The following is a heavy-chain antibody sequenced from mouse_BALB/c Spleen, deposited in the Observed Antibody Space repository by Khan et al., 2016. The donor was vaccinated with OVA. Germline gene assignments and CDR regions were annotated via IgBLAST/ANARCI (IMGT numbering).Heavy chain of an antibody. CDR2: IYPGSGRT. Sequence: QVQLQQPGPELMKPGASVKMSCKASGYIFIDYVISWVKQRTGQGLEWIGEIYPGSGRTYYNERFKGKATLTADKSSNTAYMQLSSLTSEDSAVYVGARSYDGAWFAYWGQGTPVTVSA. D-gene: IGHD1-1*01. V-gene: IGHV1-77*01. CDR3: ARSYDGAWFAY. J-gene: IGHJ3*01. CDR1: GYIFIDYV.